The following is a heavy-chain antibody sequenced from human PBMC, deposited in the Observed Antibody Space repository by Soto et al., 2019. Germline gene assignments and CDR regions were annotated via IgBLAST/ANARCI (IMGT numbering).Heavy chain of an antibody. J-gene: IGHJ4*02. D-gene: IGHD2-21*02. V-gene: IGHV4-30-2*01. CDR2: IHHSGTT. CDR1: GGSISFGSYS. Sequence: SETLSLTCAVSGGSISFGSYSWNWIRQPPGKGLEWIGYIHHSGTTSYNPSLKSRVTISVDRSKTQFSLRLSSVTAADTAVYYCARGSYGGDFVGYYFDYWGQGALVTVSS. CDR3: ARGSYGGDFVGYYFDY.